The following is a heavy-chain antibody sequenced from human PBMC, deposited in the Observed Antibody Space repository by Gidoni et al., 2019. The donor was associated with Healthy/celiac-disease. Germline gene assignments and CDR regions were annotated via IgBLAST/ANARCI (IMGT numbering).Heavy chain of an antibody. Sequence: EVQLVESGGVVVQPGGSLRLSCAASGFTFDDYTMHWVRQAPGKGLEWVSLISWDGGSTYYADSVKGRFTISRDNSKNSLYLQMNSLRTEDTALYYCAKGGISFPYYFDYWGQGTLVTVSS. CDR3: AKGGISFPYYFDY. D-gene: IGHD3-16*01. CDR1: GFTFDDYT. V-gene: IGHV3-43*01. CDR2: ISWDGGST. J-gene: IGHJ4*02.